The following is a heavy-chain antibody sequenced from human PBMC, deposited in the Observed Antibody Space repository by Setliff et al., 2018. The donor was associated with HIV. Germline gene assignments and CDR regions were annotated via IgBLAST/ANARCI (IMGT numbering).Heavy chain of an antibody. Sequence: ASVKVSCKASGYTFTNYDIHWLRRATGQGLEWMGWMNPKSGVSGYAEKFQGRVTMTRDTSISTAYMELSSLTSEDTAVYYCARGKGVGGVIITGGLDVWGKGTTVTVSS. CDR3: ARGKGVGGVIITGGLDV. J-gene: IGHJ6*04. D-gene: IGHD3-10*01. CDR2: MNPKSGVS. CDR1: GYTFTNYD. V-gene: IGHV1-8*01.